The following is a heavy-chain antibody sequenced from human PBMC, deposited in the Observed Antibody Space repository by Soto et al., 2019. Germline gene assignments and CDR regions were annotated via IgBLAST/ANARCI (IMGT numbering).Heavy chain of an antibody. D-gene: IGHD1-26*01. CDR1: GGTFSSYA. Sequence: SVRVSCKASGGTFSSYAISWVRQAPGQGLEWMGGIIPIFGTANYAQKFQGRVTITADESTSTAYMELSSLRSEDTAVYYCARVERELLNGPFDYWGQGTLVTVSS. J-gene: IGHJ4*02. CDR2: IIPIFGTA. V-gene: IGHV1-69*13. CDR3: ARVERELLNGPFDY.